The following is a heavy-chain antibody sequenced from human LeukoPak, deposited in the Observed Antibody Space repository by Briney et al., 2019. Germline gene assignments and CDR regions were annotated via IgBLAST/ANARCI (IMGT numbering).Heavy chain of an antibody. CDR2: IYYGGST. J-gene: IGHJ5*02. V-gene: IGHV4-39*01. Sequence: SEALSLTCTVSGGSLSSSSYYWGWARQPPGGGLGWLGSIYYGGSTYYNPSLKSRVTISVDTSKNQFSLKLSSVTAADTAVYYCARQVSPWLGYSSASRWFDPWGQGTLVTVSS. CDR3: ARQVSPWLGYSSASRWFDP. CDR1: GGSLSSSSYY. D-gene: IGHD5-18*01.